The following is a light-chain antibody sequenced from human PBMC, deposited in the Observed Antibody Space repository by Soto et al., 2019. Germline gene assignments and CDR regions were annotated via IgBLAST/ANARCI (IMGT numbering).Light chain of an antibody. J-gene: IGLJ1*01. V-gene: IGLV2-14*01. CDR1: SSDVGAYNY. Sequence: QSALTQPASVSGSPGQSITISCTGTSSDVGAYNYVSWFQQHPGKAPKLMIYDVSDRPSGVSNRFSGSKSVNTAALTSSGLQAVDEAHYYCSSYTGSSTRYVFGTGTKVTVL. CDR3: SSYTGSSTRYV. CDR2: DVS.